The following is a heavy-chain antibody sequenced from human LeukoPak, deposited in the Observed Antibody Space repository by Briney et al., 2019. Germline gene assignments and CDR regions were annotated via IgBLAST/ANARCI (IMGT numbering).Heavy chain of an antibody. CDR1: GYTFTDYY. J-gene: IGHJ4*02. Sequence: ASVKVSCKASGYTFTDYYIHWVRQAPGQGLEWMGWINPKGGDTRYAQKFQGRVTMTRDTSITTAYMDLSSLRSDDTAVYYCAREWDYYAFWGQGTMVTVSS. CDR3: AREWDYYAF. V-gene: IGHV1-2*02. CDR2: INPKGGDT.